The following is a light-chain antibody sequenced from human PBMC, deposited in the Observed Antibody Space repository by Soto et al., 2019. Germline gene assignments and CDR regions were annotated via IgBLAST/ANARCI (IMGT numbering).Light chain of an antibody. CDR3: QQYGSSPLT. V-gene: IGKV3-20*01. J-gene: IGKJ4*01. CDR1: QSVSSNY. Sequence: EIVLTQSPGTLSLSPGEGAILSCRASQSVSSNYLAWYHHKPGQAPRLLIYGASNRATDVPDRFSGSGSGTDFTLTISRLEPEDFALYYCQQYGSSPLTFGGGTKVEIK. CDR2: GAS.